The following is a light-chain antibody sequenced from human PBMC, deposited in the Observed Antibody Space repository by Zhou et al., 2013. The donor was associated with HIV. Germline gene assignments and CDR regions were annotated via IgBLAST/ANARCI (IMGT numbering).Light chain of an antibody. Sequence: DIQMTQSPSSLSSSVGDRVTITCRASQSISSYLNWYQQKPGKAPKLLIYGASILHSGVPSRFSGGGSGTDFTLTISSLQPEDFATYYCQQSFGISPFTFGPGTKVDIK. CDR1: QSISSY. CDR3: QQSFGISPFT. V-gene: IGKV1-39*01. CDR2: GAS. J-gene: IGKJ3*01.